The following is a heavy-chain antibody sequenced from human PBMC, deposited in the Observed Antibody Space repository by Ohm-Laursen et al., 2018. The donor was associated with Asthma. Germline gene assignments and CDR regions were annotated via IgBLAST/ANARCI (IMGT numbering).Heavy chain of an antibody. Sequence: SETLSLTCTVSGGSVSSGSYYWSWIRQPPGKGLEWIGHIYYSGSTNYNPSPKSRVTISVDTSKNQFSLKLSSVTAADTAVYYCAREYSGSYPDYWGQGTLVTVSS. CDR3: AREYSGSYPDY. CDR1: GGSVSSGSYY. V-gene: IGHV4-61*01. D-gene: IGHD1-26*01. CDR2: IYYSGST. J-gene: IGHJ4*02.